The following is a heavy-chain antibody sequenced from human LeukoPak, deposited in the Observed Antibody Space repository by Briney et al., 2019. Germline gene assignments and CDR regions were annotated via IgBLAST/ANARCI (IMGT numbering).Heavy chain of an antibody. Sequence: GASVKVSCKASGYTFTGYYMHWVRQAPGQGLEWMGRINPNSGGTNYAQKFQGRVTMTRDTSISTASMELSRLRSDDTAVYYCGTLLSNGPFDYWGQGSLVTVSS. CDR1: GYTFTGYY. J-gene: IGHJ4*02. CDR2: INPNSGGT. CDR3: GTLLSNGPFDY. V-gene: IGHV1-2*06.